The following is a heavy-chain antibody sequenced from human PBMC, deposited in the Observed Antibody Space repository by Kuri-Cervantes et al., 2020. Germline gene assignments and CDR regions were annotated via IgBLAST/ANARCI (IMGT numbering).Heavy chain of an antibody. CDR1: GGSFGNYY. CDR2: INQSGNT. CDR3: ARRYSSPYYYMDV. V-gene: IGHV4-34*01. Sequence: GSLRLSCAVYGGSFGNYYWTWIRQPPGKGLEWIGEINQSGNTNYNPSLKSRVTISVDTSKNQFSLKLSSVTAADTAVYYCARRYSSPYYYMDVWGKGTTVTVSS. D-gene: IGHD4-11*01. J-gene: IGHJ6*03.